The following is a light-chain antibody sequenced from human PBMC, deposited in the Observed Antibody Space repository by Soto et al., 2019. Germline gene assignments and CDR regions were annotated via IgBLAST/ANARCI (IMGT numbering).Light chain of an antibody. J-gene: IGLJ1*01. V-gene: IGLV1-40*01. CDR1: SSNIGAGYD. Sequence: QSVLTQPPSVSGAPGQRVTISCTGSSSNIGAGYDVHWYQHLPGTAPKLLISGNSNRPSGVPDRFSGSKSGTSASLAITGLQAEDEADYYCQSYDSSLSGYVFGTGTKLTVL. CDR2: GNS. CDR3: QSYDSSLSGYV.